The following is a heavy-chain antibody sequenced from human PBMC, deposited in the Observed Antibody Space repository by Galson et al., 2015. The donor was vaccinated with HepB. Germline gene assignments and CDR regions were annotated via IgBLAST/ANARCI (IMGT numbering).Heavy chain of an antibody. Sequence: SLRLSCAASGFTFTRYAMTWVRQAPGKGLEWVASVASSGGKTYYTDSVKGRFTISRDNSKHILFLQLNSLRAEDTAVYYCAKDGIMVANNPYHFHYWGQGTLVTVSA. CDR2: VASSGGKT. D-gene: IGHD2-15*01. CDR1: GFTFTRYA. V-gene: IGHV3-23*01. CDR3: AKDGIMVANNPYHFHY. J-gene: IGHJ4*02.